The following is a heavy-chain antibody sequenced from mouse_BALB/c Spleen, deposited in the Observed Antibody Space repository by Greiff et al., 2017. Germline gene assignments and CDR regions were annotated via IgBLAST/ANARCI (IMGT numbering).Heavy chain of an antibody. Sequence: EVQLVESGGGLVKPGGSLKLSCAASGFTFSDYYMYWVRQTPEKRLEWVATISDGGSYTYYPDSVKGRFTISRDNAKNNLYLQMSSLKSEDTAMYYCARGDDGYYFDYWGQGTTLTVSS. J-gene: IGHJ2*01. CDR1: GFTFSDYY. CDR3: ARGDDGYYFDY. CDR2: ISDGGSYT. D-gene: IGHD2-3*01. V-gene: IGHV5-4*02.